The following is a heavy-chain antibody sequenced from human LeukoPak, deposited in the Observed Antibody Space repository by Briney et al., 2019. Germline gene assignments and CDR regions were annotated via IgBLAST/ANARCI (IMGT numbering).Heavy chain of an antibody. J-gene: IGHJ4*02. CDR1: GGSISSLY. D-gene: IGHD6-13*01. CDR3: ARGRYSSSWSSRTLRLQRRYFDY. Sequence: PSETLSLTCTVSGGSISSLYWSWIRQPPGKGLEWIGYIYYSGNTNYNPSLKSRVTTSVDTSKNQFSLKLGSVTAADTAVYYCARGRYSSSWSSRTLRLQRRYFDYWGQGTLITVSS. CDR2: IYYSGNT. V-gene: IGHV4-59*11.